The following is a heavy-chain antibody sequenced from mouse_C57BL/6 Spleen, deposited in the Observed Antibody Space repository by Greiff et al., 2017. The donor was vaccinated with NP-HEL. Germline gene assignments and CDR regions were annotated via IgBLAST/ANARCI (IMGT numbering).Heavy chain of an antibody. V-gene: IGHV1-72*01. D-gene: IGHD1-1*01. CDR1: GYTFTSYW. CDR3: ARWDYGSSYGYFDV. J-gene: IGHJ1*03. Sequence: QVQLKQPGAELVKPGASVKLSCKASGYTFTSYWMHWVKQRPGRGLEWIGRIDPNSGGTKYNEKFKSKATLTVDKPSSTAYMQLSSLTSKDSAVYYCARWDYGSSYGYFDVWGTGTTVTVSS. CDR2: IDPNSGGT.